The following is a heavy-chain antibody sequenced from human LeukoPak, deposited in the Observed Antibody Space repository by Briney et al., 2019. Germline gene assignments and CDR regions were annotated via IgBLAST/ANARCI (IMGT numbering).Heavy chain of an antibody. CDR3: AKDMNVDTAFNY. V-gene: IGHV3-23*01. CDR1: GFTFSSYA. Sequence: GGSLRLSSAASGFTFSSYAMSWVRQAPGKGLEWVSAISGSGGSTYYADSVKGRFTISRDNSKNTLYLQMNSLRAEDTAVYYCAKDMNVDTAFNYWGQGTLVTVSS. CDR2: ISGSGGST. J-gene: IGHJ4*02. D-gene: IGHD5-18*01.